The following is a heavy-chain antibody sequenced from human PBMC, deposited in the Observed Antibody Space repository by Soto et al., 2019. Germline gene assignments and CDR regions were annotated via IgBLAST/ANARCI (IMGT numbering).Heavy chain of an antibody. CDR1: GFSFSDYY. J-gene: IGHJ4*02. CDR3: AREGSSGLFDF. V-gene: IGHV3-11*05. Sequence: GSLRLSCSASGFSFSDYYMDWIRHTPGRGLEWLSYISGNGLYKIYADSMEGRFTISRDNAKNSVYLQLTNLGADDTAVYYCAREGSSGLFDFWGQGALVTAPQ. CDR2: ISGNGLYK. D-gene: IGHD6-25*01.